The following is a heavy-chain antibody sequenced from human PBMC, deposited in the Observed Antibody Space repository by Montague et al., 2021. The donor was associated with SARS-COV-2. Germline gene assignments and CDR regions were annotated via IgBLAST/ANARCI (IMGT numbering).Heavy chain of an antibody. Sequence: CAISGDSVSSKSVAWNWIRQSPSRGLVWLGRTYYRSKWDSDYEEXVKRRLVITPDTSKNQVSLQLNSVIPEDPAVYFCASSGITLTGLDAFDIWGQGTMVTVSS. CDR1: GDSVSSKSVA. D-gene: IGHD3-9*01. V-gene: IGHV6-1*01. J-gene: IGHJ3*02. CDR2: TYYRSKWDS. CDR3: ASSGITLTGLDAFDI.